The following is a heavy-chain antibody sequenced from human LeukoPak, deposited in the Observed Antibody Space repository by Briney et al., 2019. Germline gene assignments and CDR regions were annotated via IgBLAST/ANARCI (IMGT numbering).Heavy chain of an antibody. V-gene: IGHV3-23*01. CDR3: AKEQSGYCTNGICYTRDDAFDI. J-gene: IGHJ3*02. CDR1: GFMFTTYA. Sequence: GSLRLSCAASGFMFTTYAMSWVRQAPGKGLEWVSAIGGDGGRTYYADSVKGRFTISRDNSKDTAFLQMNSLRAEDTAVYYCAKEQSGYCTNGICYTRDDAFDIWGQGTMVTVSS. CDR2: IGGDGGRT. D-gene: IGHD2-8*01.